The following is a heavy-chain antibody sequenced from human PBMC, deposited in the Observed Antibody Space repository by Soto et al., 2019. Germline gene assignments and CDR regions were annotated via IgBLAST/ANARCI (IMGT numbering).Heavy chain of an antibody. Sequence: QVQLVQSGAEVKKPGTSVRVSCKASGDTFIGYSISWVRQAPGQGLEWMGWVIPTQRTTKYAQRFQGRVTMSVHQFASTTYMELSSLRPEDTALYYCVIDRLIVAVSVGRMDVWGQGTTVTVSS. J-gene: IGHJ6*02. CDR3: VIDRLIVAVSVGRMDV. CDR1: GDTFIGYS. D-gene: IGHD6-19*01. CDR2: VIPTQRTT. V-gene: IGHV1-69*01.